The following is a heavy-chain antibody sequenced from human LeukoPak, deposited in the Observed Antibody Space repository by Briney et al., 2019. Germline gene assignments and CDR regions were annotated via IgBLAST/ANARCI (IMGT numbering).Heavy chain of an antibody. CDR3: AKSFGAAADDY. CDR1: GFTFSSYG. D-gene: IGHD6-13*01. J-gene: IGHJ4*02. Sequence: GGSLRLSCAASGFTFSSYGMHWVRQAPGKGLEWVAVISYDGSNKYYADSVKGRFTFSRDNSKNTLYLQMNSLRAEDTAVYYCAKSFGAAADDYWGQGTLVTVSS. V-gene: IGHV3-30*18. CDR2: ISYDGSNK.